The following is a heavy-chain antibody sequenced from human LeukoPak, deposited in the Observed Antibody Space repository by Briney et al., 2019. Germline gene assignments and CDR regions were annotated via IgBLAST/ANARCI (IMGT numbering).Heavy chain of an antibody. Sequence: ASVTVSCKASRYTFTTYGINWVRQAPGQGLEWMGWISENKGNTNHAQRFQGRVTMTTDTSTNTAYMELRSLRSDDTAVYYCARGIAVTREFDQWGQGTLVTVSS. CDR1: RYTFTTYG. CDR3: ARGIAVTREFDQ. J-gene: IGHJ4*02. V-gene: IGHV1-18*04. CDR2: ISENKGNT. D-gene: IGHD6-19*01.